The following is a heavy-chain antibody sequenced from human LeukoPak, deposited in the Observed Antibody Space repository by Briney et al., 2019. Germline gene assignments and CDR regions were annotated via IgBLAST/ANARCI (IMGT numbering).Heavy chain of an antibody. CDR1: GYTLTELS. V-gene: IGHV1-24*01. CDR2: FDPEDGET. Sequence: ASVKVSCKVSGYTLTELSMHWVRQAPGKGLEWMGGFDPEDGETIYAQKFQGRVTMTEDTSTDTAYMELSSLRSEDTAVYYCATILHYYDSSGYYYWGQGTLVTVSS. CDR3: ATILHYYDSSGYYY. D-gene: IGHD3-22*01. J-gene: IGHJ4*02.